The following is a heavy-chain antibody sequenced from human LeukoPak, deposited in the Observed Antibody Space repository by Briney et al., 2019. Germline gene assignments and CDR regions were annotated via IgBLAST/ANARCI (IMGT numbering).Heavy chain of an antibody. CDR1: GYTFTSYD. CDR2: MNPNSGNT. D-gene: IGHD7-27*01. J-gene: IGHJ4*02. V-gene: IGHV1-8*01. Sequence: ASVKVSCKASGYTFTSYDINWVRQATGQGLEWMGWMNPNSGNTGYAQKFQGRVTMTRNTSISTAYMELSSLRSEDTAVYYCAKTMLGFLYYFDYWGQGTLVTVSS. CDR3: AKTMLGFLYYFDY.